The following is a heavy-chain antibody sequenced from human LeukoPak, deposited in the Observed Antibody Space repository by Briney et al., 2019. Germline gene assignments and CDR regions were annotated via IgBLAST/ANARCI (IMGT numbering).Heavy chain of an antibody. CDR2: ISWNSGSI. CDR1: GFTFSDYW. CDR3: AKDSSIAVAGTMSRGV. J-gene: IGHJ4*02. V-gene: IGHV3-9*01. D-gene: IGHD6-19*01. Sequence: GGSLRLSCTASGFTFSDYWMSWVRQAPGKGLEWVSGISWNSGSIGYADSVKGRFTISRDNAKNSLYLQMNSLRAEDTALYYCAKDSSIAVAGTMSRGVWGQGTLVTVSS.